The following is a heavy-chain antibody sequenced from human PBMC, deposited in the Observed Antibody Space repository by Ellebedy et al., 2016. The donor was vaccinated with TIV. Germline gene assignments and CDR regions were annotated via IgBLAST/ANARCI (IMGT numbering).Heavy chain of an antibody. CDR3: ARAMVVTAQGGPDLYYFDY. V-gene: IGHV3-30-3*01. CDR2: ISYDGSNK. J-gene: IGHJ4*02. Sequence: GGSLRLSXAASGFTFSSYAMHWVRQAPGKGLEWVAVISYDGSNKYYADSVKGRFTISRDNSKNTLYLQMNSLRAEDTAVYYCARAMVVTAQGGPDLYYFDYWGQGTLVTVSS. D-gene: IGHD2-21*02. CDR1: GFTFSSYA.